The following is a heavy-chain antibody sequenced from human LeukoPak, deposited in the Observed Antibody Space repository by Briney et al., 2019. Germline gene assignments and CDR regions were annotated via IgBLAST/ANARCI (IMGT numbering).Heavy chain of an antibody. CDR3: ARAPTQPNSGWYY. J-gene: IGHJ4*02. D-gene: IGHD6-19*01. CDR2: IYYSGST. Sequence: SETLSLTCTVSSGSISSYYWSWIRQPPGKGLEWIGYIYYSGSTNYNPSLKSRVTISVDTSKNQFSLKLSSVTAADTAVYYCARAPTQPNSGWYYWGQGTLVTVSS. CDR1: SGSISSYY. V-gene: IGHV4-59*01.